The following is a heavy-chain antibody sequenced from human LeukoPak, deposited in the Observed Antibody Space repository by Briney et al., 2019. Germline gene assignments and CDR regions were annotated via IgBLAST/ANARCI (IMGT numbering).Heavy chain of an antibody. CDR3: AKVGSGLPVVY. J-gene: IGHJ4*02. CDR2: ITADGDTT. Sequence: EGSLRLSCAASGFTFSSYVMSWVRQAPGKGLEWVSAITADGDTTFYADSVKGRFTIARDNSKNTLSLQMNSLRGEDTAVYYCAKVGSGLPVVYWGQGTLVTVSS. V-gene: IGHV3-23*01. CDR1: GFTFSSYV. D-gene: IGHD6-19*01.